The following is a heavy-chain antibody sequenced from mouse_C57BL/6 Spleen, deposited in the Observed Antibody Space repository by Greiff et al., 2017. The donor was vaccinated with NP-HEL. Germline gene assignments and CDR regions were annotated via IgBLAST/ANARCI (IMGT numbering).Heavy chain of an antibody. J-gene: IGHJ2*01. CDR3: ARGEDFGYGKSYYFDY. D-gene: IGHD2-1*01. CDR1: GYTFTSYW. V-gene: IGHV1-50*01. Sequence: QVQLQQPGAELVKPGASVKLSCKASGYTFTSYWMQWVKQRPGQGLEWIGEIDPSDSYTNYNQKFKGKATLTVDTSSSTAYMQLSSLTSEDSAVYYCARGEDFGYGKSYYFDYWGQGTTLTVSS. CDR2: IDPSDSYT.